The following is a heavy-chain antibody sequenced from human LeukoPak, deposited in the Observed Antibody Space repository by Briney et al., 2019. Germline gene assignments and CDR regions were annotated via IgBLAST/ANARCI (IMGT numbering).Heavy chain of an antibody. CDR1: GGSISSSNW. CDR2: INHSGST. V-gene: IGHV4-4*02. CDR3: ARARRADY. Sequence: PSEPLSLTCAVSGGSISSSNWWSWVRQPPGKWLEWIGEINHSGSTNYNPSLKSRVTISVDTSKNQFSLKLSSVTAADTAVYYCARARRADYWGQGTLVTVSS. J-gene: IGHJ4*02.